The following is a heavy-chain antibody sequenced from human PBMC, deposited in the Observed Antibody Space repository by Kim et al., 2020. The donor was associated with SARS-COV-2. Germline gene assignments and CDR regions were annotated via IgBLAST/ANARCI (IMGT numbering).Heavy chain of an antibody. Sequence: SETLSLTCAVYGGSFSGYYWSWIRQPPGKGLEWIGEINHSGSTNYNPSLKSRVTISVDTSKNQFSLELSSVTAADTAVYYCASFEDCGGDCYSARFDYWGQGTLVTVSS. CDR3: ASFEDCGGDCYSARFDY. J-gene: IGHJ4*02. D-gene: IGHD2-21*02. CDR1: GGSFSGYY. V-gene: IGHV4-34*01. CDR2: INHSGST.